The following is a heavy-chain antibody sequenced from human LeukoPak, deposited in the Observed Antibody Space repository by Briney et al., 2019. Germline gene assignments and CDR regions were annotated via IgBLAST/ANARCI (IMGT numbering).Heavy chain of an antibody. CDR2: ILYAGSNK. CDR3: ARGGGQVPFDY. J-gene: IGHJ4*02. CDR1: GFIFSSYA. D-gene: IGHD2-15*01. V-gene: IGHV3-30*04. Sequence: GGSLRLSCAASGFIFSSYAMHWVRQAPGKGLEWVAVILYAGSNKYYADSVKGRFTISRDNSKNTLYLQMNSLRAEDMAVYYCARGGGQVPFDYWGQGTLVTVSS.